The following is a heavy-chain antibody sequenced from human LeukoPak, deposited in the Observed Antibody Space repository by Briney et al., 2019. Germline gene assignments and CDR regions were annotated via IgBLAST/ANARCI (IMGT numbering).Heavy chain of an antibody. Sequence: PGGSLRLSCAASGITVSSNYMTWVRQAPGKGLEWVAVVYSGGSTHYADSVKGRFTISRDNAKNSLYLQMNSLRAEDTAVYYCARGDAGSFDYWAREPWSPSPQ. V-gene: IGHV3-66*01. D-gene: IGHD6-6*01. CDR2: VYSGGST. J-gene: IGHJ4*02. CDR3: ARGDAGSFDY. CDR1: GITVSSNY.